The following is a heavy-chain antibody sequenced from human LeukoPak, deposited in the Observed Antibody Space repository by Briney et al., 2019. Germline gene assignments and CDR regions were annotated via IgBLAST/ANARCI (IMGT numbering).Heavy chain of an antibody. D-gene: IGHD7-27*01. J-gene: IGHJ6*02. V-gene: IGHV3-43*02. CDR2: ISGDGGST. CDR3: AKDLRTGAYYYYYGMDV. CDR1: GFTFDNYA. Sequence: AGGSLRLSCAASGFTFDNYAMHWIRQAPGKGLEWVSLISGDGGSTYYADSAKGRFIISRDNSKNSLYLQMNSLRTDDTAFYYCAKDLRTGAYYYYYGMDVWGQGTTVTVSS.